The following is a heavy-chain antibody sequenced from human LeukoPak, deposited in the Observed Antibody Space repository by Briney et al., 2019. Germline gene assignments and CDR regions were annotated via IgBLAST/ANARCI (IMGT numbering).Heavy chain of an antibody. V-gene: IGHV1-2*02. CDR2: INPNSGGT. CDR3: ARDRRTSSSWLY. Sequence: ASVTVSCTASGYTFTGYYPHWVRQAPGQGLEWMGWINPNSGGTNYAQKFQGRVTMTRDSSISTAYMELSRLRSDDTAVYYCARDRRTSSSWLYWGQGTLVTVSS. J-gene: IGHJ4*02. CDR1: GYTFTGYY. D-gene: IGHD6-13*01.